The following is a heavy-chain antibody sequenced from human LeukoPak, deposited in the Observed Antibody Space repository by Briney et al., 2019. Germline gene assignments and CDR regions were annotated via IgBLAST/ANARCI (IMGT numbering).Heavy chain of an antibody. CDR2: ISGSGGST. CDR3: AKDPYASLIDHYMDV. Sequence: GGSLRLSCAASGFTFSSYAMSWVRQAPGKGLEWVSAISGSGGSTYYADSVKGRFTISRDNSKSTLYLQMNSLRAEDTAVYYCAKDPYASLIDHYMDVWGKGTTVTVSS. V-gene: IGHV3-23*01. D-gene: IGHD2-8*01. CDR1: GFTFSSYA. J-gene: IGHJ6*03.